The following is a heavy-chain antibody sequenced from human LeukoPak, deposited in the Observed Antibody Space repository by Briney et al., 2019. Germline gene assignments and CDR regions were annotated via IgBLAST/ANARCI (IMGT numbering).Heavy chain of an antibody. Sequence: SETLSLTCTVSGGSMISYYWCWIRQPPGKGLEWIGHIYHSGNTNYNPSLKSRVTISVDTSKKHFFLTLRSVTAADTAVYYCARRVDDYDGSKWFDPWGQGTLVTV. CDR1: GGSMISYY. V-gene: IGHV4-59*08. CDR3: ARRVDDYDGSKWFDP. CDR2: IYHSGNT. J-gene: IGHJ5*02. D-gene: IGHD3-22*01.